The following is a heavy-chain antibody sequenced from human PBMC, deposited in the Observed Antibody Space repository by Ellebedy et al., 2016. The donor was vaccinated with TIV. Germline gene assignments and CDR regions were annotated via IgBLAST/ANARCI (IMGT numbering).Heavy chain of an antibody. V-gene: IGHV3-11*01. CDR3: ARDLKNYGDYGY. CDR2: ISSSGSTI. D-gene: IGHD4-17*01. Sequence: GESLKISCAASGFTFSDYYMSWIRQAPGKGLEWVSYISSSGSTIYYADSVKGRFTISRDNAKNSLYLQMNSLRAEDTAVYYCARDLKNYGDYGYWGQGTLVTVSS. J-gene: IGHJ4*02. CDR1: GFTFSDYY.